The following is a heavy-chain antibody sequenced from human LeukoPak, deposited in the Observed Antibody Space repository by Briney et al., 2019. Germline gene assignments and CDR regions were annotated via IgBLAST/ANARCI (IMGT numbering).Heavy chain of an antibody. CDR3: ARDQPETGDDAFDI. CDR2: IIPIFGTA. J-gene: IGHJ3*02. CDR1: GGTFSSYA. D-gene: IGHD2-8*02. Sequence: SVKVSCKASGGTFSSYAISWVRQAPGQGLEWMGGIIPIFGTANYAQKLQGRVTMTTDTSTSTAYMELRSLRSDDTAVYYCARDQPETGDDAFDIWGQGTMVTVSS. V-gene: IGHV1-69*05.